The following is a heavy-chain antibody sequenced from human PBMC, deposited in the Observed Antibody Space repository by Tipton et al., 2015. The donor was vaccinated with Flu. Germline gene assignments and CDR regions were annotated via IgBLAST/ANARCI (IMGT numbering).Heavy chain of an antibody. CDR1: GFTFSSYE. CDR2: ISPSGTTK. CDR3: ARGFIRLCDF. V-gene: IGHV3-48*03. J-gene: IGHJ4*02. Sequence: AVSGFTFSSYEMNWVRQAPGKGLEWVSFISPSGTTKYYADAVKGRFTISRDNTKNSLFLQMNSLRAGDTGVYYCARGFIRLCDFWGQGTLVTVSS. D-gene: IGHD3-16*01.